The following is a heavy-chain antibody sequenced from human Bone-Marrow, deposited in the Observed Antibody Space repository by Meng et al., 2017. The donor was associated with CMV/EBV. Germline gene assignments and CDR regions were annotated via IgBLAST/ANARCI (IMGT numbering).Heavy chain of an antibody. CDR2: INHSGST. V-gene: IGHV4-34*01. J-gene: IGHJ6*02. Sequence: GSLRLSCAVYGGSFSGYYWSWIRQPPGKGLEWIGEINHSGSTNYNPSLKSRVAISVDTSKNQFSLKLSSVTAADTAVYYCARTTVTTKGYYYGMDVWGQGTTVTVSS. CDR1: GGSFSGYY. D-gene: IGHD4-11*01. CDR3: ARTTVTTKGYYYGMDV.